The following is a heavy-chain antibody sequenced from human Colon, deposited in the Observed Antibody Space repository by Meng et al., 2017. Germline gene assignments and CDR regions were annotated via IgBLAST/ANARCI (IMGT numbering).Heavy chain of an antibody. D-gene: IGHD6-19*01. J-gene: IGHJ5*02. Sequence: QVQVQEAGPGLGQPSETLSLTCTVSGGSVSSGSYYWSWIRQPPGKGLEWIGYIYYTGSTNYNPSLKSRVTISVDTSKNQFSLKLSSVTAADTAVYFCAGDSSGYNWLDPWGQGTLVTVFS. CDR3: AGDSSGYNWLDP. CDR1: GGSVSSGSYY. V-gene: IGHV4-61*01. CDR2: IYYTGST.